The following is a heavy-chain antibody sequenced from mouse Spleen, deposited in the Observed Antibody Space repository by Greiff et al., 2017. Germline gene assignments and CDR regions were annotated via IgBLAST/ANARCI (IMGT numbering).Heavy chain of an antibody. J-gene: IGHJ2*01. CDR1: GYTFTSYW. Sequence: QVQLQQSGAELVMPGASVKLSCKASGYTFTSYWMHWVKQRPGQGLEWIGEIDPSDSYTNYNQKFKGKATLTVDKSSSTAYMQLSSLTSEDSAVYYCARWVLNWYYFDYWGQGTTLTVSS. CDR2: IDPSDSYT. CDR3: ARWVLNWYYFDY. V-gene: IGHV1-69*01. D-gene: IGHD4-1*01.